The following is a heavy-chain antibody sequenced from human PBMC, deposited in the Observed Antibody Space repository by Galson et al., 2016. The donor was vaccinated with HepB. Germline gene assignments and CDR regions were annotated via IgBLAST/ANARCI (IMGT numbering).Heavy chain of an antibody. CDR2: VNHSGGT. CDR3: EGRTYYYASGDY. CDR1: GGSITTGTW. V-gene: IGHV4-4*02. Sequence: SETLSLTCSVSGGSITTGTWWSWVRQSPGKGLEWIGEVNHSGGTNYNPALKSRVNISVDRAKNVLSLKLDSVTAADTAIYYCEGRTYYYASGDYWGPGTVVTVSS. J-gene: IGHJ4*02. D-gene: IGHD3-10*01.